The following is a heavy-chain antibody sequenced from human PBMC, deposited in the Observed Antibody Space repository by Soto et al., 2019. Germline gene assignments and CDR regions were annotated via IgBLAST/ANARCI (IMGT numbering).Heavy chain of an antibody. V-gene: IGHV3-23*01. J-gene: IGHJ6*02. CDR2: ISGSGGST. Sequence: PGGSLRLSCAASGFTFSSYAMSWVRQAPGKGLEWVSAISGSGGSTYYADSVKGQFTISRDNSKNTLYLQMNSLRAEDTAVYYCAKNGDYDGYYYGMDVWGQGTTVTVSS. CDR3: AKNGDYDGYYYGMDV. D-gene: IGHD4-17*01. CDR1: GFTFSSYA.